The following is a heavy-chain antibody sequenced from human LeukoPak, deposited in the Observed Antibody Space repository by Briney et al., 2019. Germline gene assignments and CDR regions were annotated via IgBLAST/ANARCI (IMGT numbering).Heavy chain of an antibody. CDR3: AREVVGCSSASGNAYYYCYGMDV. Sequence: PSDTESLLCGVYGRFFSRYYSLWIRHPPGKGLECFGEKNHSGRTNYNPSLKSRVPLSLDPSKQQFSLKLSTVTAADTAVYYCAREVVGCSSASGNAYYYCYGMDVLGQGTTVTVSS. J-gene: IGHJ6*02. D-gene: IGHD2-15*01. V-gene: IGHV4-34*01. CDR1: GRFFSRYY. CDR2: KNHSGRT.